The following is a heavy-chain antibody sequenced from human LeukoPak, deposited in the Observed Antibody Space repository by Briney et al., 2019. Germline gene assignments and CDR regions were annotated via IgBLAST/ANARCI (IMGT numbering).Heavy chain of an antibody. D-gene: IGHD2-2*01. V-gene: IGHV3-33*06. CDR1: GFTFSSYG. Sequence: GRSLRLSCAASGFTFSSYGMHWVRQAPGKGLEWVAVIWYDGSNKYYADSVKGRFTISRDNSKNTLYLQMNSLRAEDTAVYCCANLGYCSSTSCLRGDAFDIWGQGTMVTVSS. CDR3: ANLGYCSSTSCLRGDAFDI. CDR2: IWYDGSNK. J-gene: IGHJ3*02.